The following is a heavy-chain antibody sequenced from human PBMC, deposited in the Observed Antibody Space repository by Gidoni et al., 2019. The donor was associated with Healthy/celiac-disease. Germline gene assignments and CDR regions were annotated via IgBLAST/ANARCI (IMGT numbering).Heavy chain of an antibody. Sequence: QVQLQQWGAGLLKPSETLSLTCAVYGGSFSGYYWSWIRQPPGKGLEWSGEINQSGSTNYNPSIKRRVTISVDTSKNQFSLKLSSVTAADTAVYYCARAPTWFDPWGQGTLVTVSS. J-gene: IGHJ5*02. V-gene: IGHV4-34*01. CDR2: INQSGST. CDR3: ARAPTWFDP. CDR1: GGSFSGYY.